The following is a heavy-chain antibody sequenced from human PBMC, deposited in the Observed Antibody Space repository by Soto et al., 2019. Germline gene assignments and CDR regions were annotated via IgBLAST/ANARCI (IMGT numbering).Heavy chain of an antibody. J-gene: IGHJ6*02. CDR3: ARDRRVTNSSSPGDSYHYGLDV. Sequence: QVQLQESGPGLLKPSHSLSLTCTVSGVSITGGDYYWSWIRQAPGKGLEWIGNIFYNGATSYNPSLESRVTISIARSKNQFSLKLDSVTAADTAVHYCARDRRVTNSSSPGDSYHYGLDVWGQGTTVTVSS. CDR2: IFYNGAT. CDR1: GVSITGGDYY. D-gene: IGHD6-6*01. V-gene: IGHV4-30-4*01.